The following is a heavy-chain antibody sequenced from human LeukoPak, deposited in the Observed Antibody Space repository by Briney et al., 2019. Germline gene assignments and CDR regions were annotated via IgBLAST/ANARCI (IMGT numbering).Heavy chain of an antibody. D-gene: IGHD2-21*02. CDR3: ARDYPCGGDCYSDY. CDR1: GFTLSSYE. J-gene: IGHJ4*02. Sequence: GGSLRLSCAASGFTLSSYEMNWVRQAPGKGVEWGSYISSSGSNIYYVDSVKGRFTISRVKAKDLLYVQMNSLRAADMSVCYYARDYPCGGDCYSDYWGPGTRVTVSS. CDR2: ISSSGSNI. V-gene: IGHV3-48*03.